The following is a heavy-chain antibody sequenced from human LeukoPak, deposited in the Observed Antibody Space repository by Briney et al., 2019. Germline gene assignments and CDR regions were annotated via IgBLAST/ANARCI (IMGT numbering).Heavy chain of an antibody. J-gene: IGHJ4*02. CDR2: IKQDGSEK. CDR3: ARDNGYSSSWYDY. Sequence: PGGSLRLSCAASGFTVSSNYMSWVRQAPGKGLEGVANIKQDGSEKYYVDSVKGRFTISRDNAKNSLYLQMNSLGAEDTAVYYCARDNGYSSSWYDYWGQGTLVTVSS. CDR1: GFTVSSNY. V-gene: IGHV3-7*01. D-gene: IGHD6-13*01.